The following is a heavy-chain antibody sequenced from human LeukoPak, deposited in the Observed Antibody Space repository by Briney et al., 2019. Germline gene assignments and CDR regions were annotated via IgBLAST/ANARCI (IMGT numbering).Heavy chain of an antibody. J-gene: IGHJ4*02. CDR2: MNPNSGNT. CDR1: GYTFTSYD. D-gene: IGHD2-21*01. CDR3: VSDYQGVVVAGAGAVRYFDC. V-gene: IGHV1-8*01. Sequence: ASVKVSCKASGYTFTSYDINWVRQATGQGLEWMGWMNPNSGNTGYAQKFQGRVTMTRNTSISTAYMELSSLRSEDTAVYYCVSDYQGVVVAGAGAVRYFDCWGQGTLVTVAS.